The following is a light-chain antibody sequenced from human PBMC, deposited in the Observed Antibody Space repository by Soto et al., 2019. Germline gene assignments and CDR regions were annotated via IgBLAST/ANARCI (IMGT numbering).Light chain of an antibody. CDR3: QQSYSTPIT. Sequence: DIQVTQSPSSVSASVGDRVTITCRASQSISFYLNWYQQKPGNAPKVLIYAASNLQTGVPSRFSGSGSGTDFTLTINSLQPEDFATYSCQQSYSTPITFGQGTRLEIK. J-gene: IGKJ5*01. CDR1: QSISFY. CDR2: AAS. V-gene: IGKV1-39*01.